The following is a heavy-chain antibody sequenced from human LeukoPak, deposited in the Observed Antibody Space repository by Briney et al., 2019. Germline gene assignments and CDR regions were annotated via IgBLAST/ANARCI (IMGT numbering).Heavy chain of an antibody. CDR1: GGSISSSTYY. J-gene: IGHJ3*02. Sequence: SETLSLTCTVSGGSISSSTYYWGWIRQPPGKGLEWVGRIYYSGSTYYNPPLKSRVTISVDTSKNQFSLKLSSVTAADTAVYYCARRARGAKFGSGAFDIWGQGTMVTVSS. D-gene: IGHD3-10*01. CDR2: IYYSGST. V-gene: IGHV4-39*01. CDR3: ARRARGAKFGSGAFDI.